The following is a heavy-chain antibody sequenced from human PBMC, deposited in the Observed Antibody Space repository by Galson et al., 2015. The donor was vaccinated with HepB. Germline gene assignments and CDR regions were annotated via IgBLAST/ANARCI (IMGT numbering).Heavy chain of an antibody. CDR1: GFTFCSYA. CDR3: ARVRSGAFVT. Sequence: SLRLSCAASGFTFCSYAMHWVRQAPGKGLEWAAVISYDGSNKYYADAVKGRFTISRDNSKNTLYLQMNRLRAEDTAVYYCARVRSGAFVTLGQGTMVTVSS. CDR2: ISYDGSNK. V-gene: IGHV3-30-3*01. D-gene: IGHD3-3*01. J-gene: IGHJ3*02.